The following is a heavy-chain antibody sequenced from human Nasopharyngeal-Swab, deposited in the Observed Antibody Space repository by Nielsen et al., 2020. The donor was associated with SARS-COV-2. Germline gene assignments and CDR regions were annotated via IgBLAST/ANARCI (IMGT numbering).Heavy chain of an antibody. CDR3: ARDREVGATTIPRDY. V-gene: IGHV1-18*04. Sequence: ASVKVSCKASGYTFTSYGISWVRQAPGQGLEWMGWISAYNGNTNYAQKLQGRVTMTTDTSTSTAYMELRSLRSDDTAVYYCARDREVGATTIPRDYWGQGTLVTVSS. D-gene: IGHD1-26*01. J-gene: IGHJ4*02. CDR2: ISAYNGNT. CDR1: GYTFTSYG.